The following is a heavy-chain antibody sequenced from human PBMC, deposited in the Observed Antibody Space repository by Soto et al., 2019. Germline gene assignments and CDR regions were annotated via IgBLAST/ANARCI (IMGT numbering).Heavy chain of an antibody. D-gene: IGHD3-10*01. CDR2: IYYSGST. J-gene: IGHJ5*02. V-gene: IGHV4-39*01. Sequence: PSETLSLTCTVSGGSISSSSYYWGWIRQPPGKGLEWIGSIYYSGSTYYNPSLKSRVTISVDTSKNQFSLKLSSVTAADTAVYYCARHAYNWNDGGAYYYGSGSYYNVLWFDPWGQGTLVTVPQ. CDR1: GGSISSSSYY. CDR3: ARHAYNWNDGGAYYYGSGSYYNVLWFDP.